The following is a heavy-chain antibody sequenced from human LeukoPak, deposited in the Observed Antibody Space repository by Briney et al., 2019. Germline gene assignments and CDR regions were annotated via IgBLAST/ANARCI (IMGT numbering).Heavy chain of an antibody. V-gene: IGHV1-3*01. D-gene: IGHD2-2*02. CDR3: ATHAHPYCSSTSCYRALDY. Sequence: GASVKVSCKASGYTFTSYAMHWVRQAPGQRLEWMGWINAGNGNTKYSQKFQGRVTITRDTSASTAYMELSSLRSEDTAVYYCATHAHPYCSSTSCYRALDYWGQGTLVTVSS. CDR1: GYTFTSYA. CDR2: INAGNGNT. J-gene: IGHJ4*02.